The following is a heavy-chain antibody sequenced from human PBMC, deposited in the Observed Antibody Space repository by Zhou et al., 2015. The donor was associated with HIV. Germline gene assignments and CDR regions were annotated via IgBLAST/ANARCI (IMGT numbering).Heavy chain of an antibody. CDR2: IIPILGIA. Sequence: QVQLVQSGAEVKKPGSSVKVSCKASGGTFSSYTISWVRQAPGQGLEWMGRIIPILGIANYAQKFQGRVTITADKSTSTAYMELSSLRSEDTAVYYCARDWRITGTTFFYYYYGMDVWGQGTTVTVSS. D-gene: IGHD1-7*01. J-gene: IGHJ6*02. V-gene: IGHV1-69*08. CDR3: ARDWRITGTTFFYYYYGMDV. CDR1: GGTFSSYT.